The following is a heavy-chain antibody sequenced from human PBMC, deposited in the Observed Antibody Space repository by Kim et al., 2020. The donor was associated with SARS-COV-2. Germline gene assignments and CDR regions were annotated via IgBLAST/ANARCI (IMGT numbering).Heavy chain of an antibody. Sequence: SETLSLTCTVSGGSISSGGYYWSWIRQHPGKGLEWIGYIYYSGSTYYNPSLKSRVTISVDTSKNQFSLKLSSVTAADTAVYYCARDSWGYYYYGMDVWGQGTPVTVSS. D-gene: IGHD3-16*01. CDR3: ARDSWGYYYYGMDV. J-gene: IGHJ6*02. CDR1: GGSISSGGYY. CDR2: IYYSGST. V-gene: IGHV4-31*03.